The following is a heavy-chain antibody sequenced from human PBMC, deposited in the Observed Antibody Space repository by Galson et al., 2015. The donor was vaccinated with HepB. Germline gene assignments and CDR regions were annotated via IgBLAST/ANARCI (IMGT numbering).Heavy chain of an antibody. CDR3: ARGRTTVRGFVDY. V-gene: IGHV4-34*01. CDR1: GGSFSGHY. D-gene: IGHD4-17*01. Sequence: ETLSLTCAVYGGSFSGHYWSWIRQPPGKGLEWIGEINHSGSTNYNPSLKSRVTISVDTSKNQFSLKLSSVTAADTAVYYCARGRTTVRGFVDYWGQGTLVTVSS. CDR2: INHSGST. J-gene: IGHJ4*02.